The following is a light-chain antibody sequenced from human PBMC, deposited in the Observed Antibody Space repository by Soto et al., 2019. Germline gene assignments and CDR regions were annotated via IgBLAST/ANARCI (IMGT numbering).Light chain of an antibody. CDR1: QSISDT. J-gene: IGKJ5*01. CDR3: QQYGSSPIT. CDR2: SAS. Sequence: EIVMTQSPATLSVSPGGRATLSCRASQSISDTLAWYQQKPGQAPRLLIYSASRRATGFPGRFSGSGSGTDFTLTISSLQSEDLAVYYCQQYGSSPITFGQGTRLEIK. V-gene: IGKV3-15*01.